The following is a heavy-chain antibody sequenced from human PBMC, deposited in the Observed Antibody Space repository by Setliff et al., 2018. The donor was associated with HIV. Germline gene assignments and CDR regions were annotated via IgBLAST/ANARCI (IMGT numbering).Heavy chain of an antibody. V-gene: IGHV3-23*01. CDR2: ISGSGGNT. CDR1: GFTFMNYA. CDR3: AKDGSYYSDSSGYYQLYDH. D-gene: IGHD3-22*01. Sequence: GGSLRLSCAASGFTFMNYAMSWVRQAPGKGLAWVSTISGSGGNTYYADSVKGRFSISRDNSKNTLYLQMNSLRAEDTAVYYCAKDGSYYSDSSGYYQLYDHWGQGTLVTVSS. J-gene: IGHJ4*02.